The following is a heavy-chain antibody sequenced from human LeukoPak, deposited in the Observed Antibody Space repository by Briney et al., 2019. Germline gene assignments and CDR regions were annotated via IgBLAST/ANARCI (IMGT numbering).Heavy chain of an antibody. CDR3: ARQYNWRTPGFDY. Sequence: VASVKVSCKASGGTFSSYAISWVRQAPGQGREWMGGIIPIFGTANYAQKFQGRVTITADESTSTAYMELSSLSSEDPAVYYCARQYNWRTPGFDYWGQGPLVPVSS. CDR2: IIPIFGTA. J-gene: IGHJ4*02. CDR1: GGTFSSYA. D-gene: IGHD1-20*01. V-gene: IGHV1-69*01.